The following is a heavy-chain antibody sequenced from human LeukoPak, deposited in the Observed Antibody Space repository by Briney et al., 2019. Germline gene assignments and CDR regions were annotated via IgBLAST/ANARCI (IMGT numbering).Heavy chain of an antibody. CDR1: GYTFTSYG. V-gene: IGHV1-18*01. Sequence: ASVKVSCKASGYTFTSYGISWVRQARGQGLEWMGWISAYNGNTNYAQKLQGRVTMTTDTSTSTAYMELRSLRSDDTAVYYCARVVDSGSANWFDPWGQGTLVTVSS. D-gene: IGHD5-12*01. CDR3: ARVVDSGSANWFDP. CDR2: ISAYNGNT. J-gene: IGHJ5*02.